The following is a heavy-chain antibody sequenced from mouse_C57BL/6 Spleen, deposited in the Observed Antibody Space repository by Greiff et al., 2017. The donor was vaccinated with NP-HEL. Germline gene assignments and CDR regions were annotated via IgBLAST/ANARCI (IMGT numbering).Heavy chain of an antibody. CDR2: IHPNSGST. V-gene: IGHV1-64*01. CDR1: GYTFTSYW. D-gene: IGHD1-1*01. CDR3: ARSTVVGSFDY. J-gene: IGHJ2*01. Sequence: QVHVKQPGAELVKPGASVKLSCKASGYTFTSYWMHWVKQRPGQGLEWIGMIHPNSGSTNYNEKFKSKATLTVDKSSSTAYMQLSSLTSEDSAVYYCARSTVVGSFDYWGQGTTLTVSS.